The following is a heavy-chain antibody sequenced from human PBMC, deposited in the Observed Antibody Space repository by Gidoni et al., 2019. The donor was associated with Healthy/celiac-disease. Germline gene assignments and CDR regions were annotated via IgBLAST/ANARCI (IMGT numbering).Heavy chain of an antibody. CDR1: GYSFTSYW. CDR3: ARPGIELGYCSGGSCYPGAFDI. CDR2: IYPGDSDT. V-gene: IGHV5-51*01. D-gene: IGHD2-15*01. Sequence: EVQLVQSGAEVKKPVESLKTSCKVSGYSFTSYWIAWVRQMPGKCLEWMWIIYPGDSDTRYSPTFQGQVTISADKSISTAYLQWSSLKASDTAMYYCARPGIELGYCSGGSCYPGAFDIWGQGTMVTVSS. J-gene: IGHJ3*02.